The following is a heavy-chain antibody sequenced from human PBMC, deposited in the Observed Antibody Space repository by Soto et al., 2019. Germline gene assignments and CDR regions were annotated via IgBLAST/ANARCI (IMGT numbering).Heavy chain of an antibody. CDR3: ARDRPGLRLGELSLYYYYGMDV. J-gene: IGHJ6*02. Sequence: SVKVSCKASGCTFSSYAISCVRQAPGQVLEWMGGIIPIFGTANYAQKFQGRVTITADESTSTAYMELSSLRSEDTAVYYCARDRPGLRLGELSLYYYYGMDVWGQGTTVTVSS. CDR2: IIPIFGTA. CDR1: GCTFSSYA. V-gene: IGHV1-69*13. D-gene: IGHD3-16*02.